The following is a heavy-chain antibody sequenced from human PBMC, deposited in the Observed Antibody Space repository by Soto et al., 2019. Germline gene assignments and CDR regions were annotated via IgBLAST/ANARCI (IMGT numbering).Heavy chain of an antibody. J-gene: IGHJ4*02. CDR1: GYTFTSYD. V-gene: IGHV1-8*01. CDR2: MNPNSGNT. Sequence: ASVKVSCKASGYTFTSYDINWVRQATGQGLEWMGWMNPNSGNTGYAQKFQGRVTLTTNTSMSTAYMELRSLRSDDTAVYYCAPHTLDTGMPSGYWGQGTLVTVSS. CDR3: APHTLDTGMPSGY. D-gene: IGHD5-18*01.